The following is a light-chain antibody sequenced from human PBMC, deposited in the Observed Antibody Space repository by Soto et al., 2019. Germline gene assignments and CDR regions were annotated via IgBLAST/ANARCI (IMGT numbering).Light chain of an antibody. Sequence: QSALTQPASVSGSPGQSITISCTGTSSDVGGYNYVSWYQQHPGKAPKLMIYDVVNRPSGVSNRFSGSKSDNTASLTISGLQAEDEADYYCSSYTTSSTLVVFAGGTKLTVL. J-gene: IGLJ2*01. V-gene: IGLV2-14*03. CDR3: SSYTTSSTLVV. CDR1: SSDVGGYNY. CDR2: DVV.